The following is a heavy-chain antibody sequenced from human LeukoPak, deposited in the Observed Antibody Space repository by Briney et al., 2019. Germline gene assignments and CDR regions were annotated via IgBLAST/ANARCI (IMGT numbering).Heavy chain of an antibody. J-gene: IGHJ4*02. V-gene: IGHV4-59*01. D-gene: IGHD3-10*02. CDR1: GGSISPYY. CDR2: IYYSGST. Sequence: PSETLSLTCTVSGGSISPYYWSWIRQPPGKGLEWLGYIYYSGSTDYNPSLKSRVAISVDTSKNQFSLKLSSVTAADTAVYYCARSTGSTMFIDNWGQGTLVTVSS. CDR3: ARSTGSTMFIDN.